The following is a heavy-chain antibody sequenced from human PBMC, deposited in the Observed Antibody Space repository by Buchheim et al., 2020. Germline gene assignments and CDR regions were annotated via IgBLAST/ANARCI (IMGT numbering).Heavy chain of an antibody. CDR2: INHILGIA. CDR1: GGTFSSYA. J-gene: IGHJ4*02. D-gene: IGHD6-13*01. V-gene: IGHV1-69*04. CDR3: ARVDSSSWAADY. Sequence: QVQLVQSGAEVKKPGSSVKVSCKASGGTFSSYAISWVRQAPGQGLEWMGRINHILGIANYAQKFQGRVHITADTSTSTAYIELSSLRSEDTAVYYCARVDSSSWAADYWGQGTL.